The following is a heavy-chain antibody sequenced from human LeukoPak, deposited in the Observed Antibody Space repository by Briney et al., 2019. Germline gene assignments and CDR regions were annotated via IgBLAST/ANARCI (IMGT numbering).Heavy chain of an antibody. Sequence: PGGSLRLSCAGSGCTFSSYGMHWVRQAPGKGLEWVVVIAYDGSNKYYADSVKGRFTISRDNSKNTLYLQMNSLRAEDTAVYYCARDRRYDSSGNRDAFGIWGQRTMVTLSS. CDR3: ARDRRYDSSGNRDAFGI. V-gene: IGHV3-30*03. CDR2: IAYDGSNK. D-gene: IGHD3-22*01. CDR1: GCTFSSYG. J-gene: IGHJ3*02.